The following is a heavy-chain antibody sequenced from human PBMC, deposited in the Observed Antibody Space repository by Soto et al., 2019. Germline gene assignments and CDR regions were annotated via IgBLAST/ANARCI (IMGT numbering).Heavy chain of an antibody. CDR3: ARGAGYYYYGMDV. V-gene: IGHV4-59*01. Sequence: SETLSLTCTVSGSSISSYYWIWIRQPPGKGLEWIGYIYYSGSTNYNPSLKSRVTISVDTSKNQFSLKLSSVTAADTAVYYCARGAGYYYYGMDVWGQGTTVTVSS. D-gene: IGHD3-10*01. J-gene: IGHJ6*02. CDR1: GSSISSYY. CDR2: IYYSGST.